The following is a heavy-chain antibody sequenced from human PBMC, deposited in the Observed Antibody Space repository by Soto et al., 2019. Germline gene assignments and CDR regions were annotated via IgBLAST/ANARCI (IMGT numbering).Heavy chain of an antibody. D-gene: IGHD2-15*01. CDR2: IIPISGTA. CDR3: ARERSVGYCSATTCPRPFYYFGMGV. Sequence: QVQLVQSGAEVKKPGSSVKVSCTASGGTFSRYPISWVRQAPGQGLEWMGGIIPISGTADYAPKFQGRVTITADESTSPGYMELRSLTSEDTAVYYCARERSVGYCSATTCPRPFYYFGMGVWGQGTTVTVSS. J-gene: IGHJ6*02. V-gene: IGHV1-69*01. CDR1: GGTFSRYP.